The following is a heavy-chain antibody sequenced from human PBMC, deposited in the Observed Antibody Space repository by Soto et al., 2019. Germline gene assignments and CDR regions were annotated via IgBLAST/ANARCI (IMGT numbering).Heavy chain of an antibody. Sequence: EVHLVESGGGLVQLGGSLRLSCAASGFAFSTYSMSWVRQAPGKGLEWISFLSSSSSTIYYADSVKGRFTISRDNAKNSLYLLMNSLRAEDTAVYYCARDPHYGDFVYWGQGTLVTVSS. V-gene: IGHV3-48*01. CDR2: LSSSSSTI. CDR3: ARDPHYGDFVY. J-gene: IGHJ4*02. D-gene: IGHD4-17*01. CDR1: GFAFSTYS.